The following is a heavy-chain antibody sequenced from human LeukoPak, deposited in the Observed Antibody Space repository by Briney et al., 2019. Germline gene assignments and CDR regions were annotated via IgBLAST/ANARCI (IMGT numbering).Heavy chain of an antibody. J-gene: IGHJ4*02. D-gene: IGHD3-10*01. CDR3: ARVIRGVPN. CDR1: GFTVSSNY. Sequence: GGSLRLSCAASGFTVSSNYMTWVRQAPGKGLEWVSVIYSGGTTYSADSVKGRFIISRDNSKNTLYLQMNSLRAEDTAVYYCARVIRGVPNWGQGTLVTVSS. V-gene: IGHV3-66*01. CDR2: IYSGGTT.